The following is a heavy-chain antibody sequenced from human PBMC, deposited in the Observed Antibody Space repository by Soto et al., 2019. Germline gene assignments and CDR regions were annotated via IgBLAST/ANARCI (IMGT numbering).Heavy chain of an antibody. CDR2: INYSGIT. D-gene: IGHD6-19*01. V-gene: IGHV4-59*01. J-gene: IGHJ4*02. CDR3: AGGTGRAVAGKFDY. CDR1: GDSISRYY. Sequence: SETLSLTFTVSGDSISRYYWSWIRQTPGKGLEWIGYINYSGITNSNPSLKSRVSISVDKSKNQFSLKVSSVTAADTAVYYCAGGTGRAVAGKFDYWGQGTLVTVSS.